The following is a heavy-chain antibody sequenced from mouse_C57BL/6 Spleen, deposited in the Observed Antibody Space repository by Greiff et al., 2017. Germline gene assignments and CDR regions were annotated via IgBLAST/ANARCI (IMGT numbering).Heavy chain of an antibody. CDR3: ARGPSYDYDGAWFAY. V-gene: IGHV1-82*01. CDR1: GYAFSSSW. D-gene: IGHD2-4*01. CDR2: IYPGDGDT. Sequence: VQLQQSGPELVKPGASVKISCKASGYAFSSSWMNWVKQRPGKGLEWIGRIYPGDGDTNYNGKFKGKATLTADKSSSTAYMQLSSLTSEDSAVYFCARGPSYDYDGAWFAYWGQGTLVTVSA. J-gene: IGHJ3*01.